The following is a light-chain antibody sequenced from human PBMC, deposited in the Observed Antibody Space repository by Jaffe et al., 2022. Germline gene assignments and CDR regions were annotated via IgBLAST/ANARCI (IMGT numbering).Light chain of an antibody. CDR2: WAS. Sequence: DIVMTQSPDSLAVSLGERATVNCKSSQSLLYSSNNKNYLAWYQQKPGQPPKLLFYWASTRASGVPDRFSGSGSGTDFTLTISSLQAEDVAVYYCQQFYGSPLTFGGGTKVEIK. J-gene: IGKJ4*01. CDR3: QQFYGSPLT. CDR1: QSLLYSSNNKNY. V-gene: IGKV4-1*01.